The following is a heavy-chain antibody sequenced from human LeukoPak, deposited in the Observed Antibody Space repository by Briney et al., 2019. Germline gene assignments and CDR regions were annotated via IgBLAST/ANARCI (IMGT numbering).Heavy chain of an antibody. Sequence: PGGSLRLSCAASEFTFNNYAMHWVRQAPGKGPEWVALISYDGSNKYYADSVKGRFTISRDNSKNTLYLQMNSLRAEDTAVYYCAKDKTIAVAGNFGYFDYWGQGTLVTVSS. CDR2: ISYDGSNK. CDR3: AKDKTIAVAGNFGYFDY. CDR1: EFTFNNYA. V-gene: IGHV3-30*18. J-gene: IGHJ4*02. D-gene: IGHD6-19*01.